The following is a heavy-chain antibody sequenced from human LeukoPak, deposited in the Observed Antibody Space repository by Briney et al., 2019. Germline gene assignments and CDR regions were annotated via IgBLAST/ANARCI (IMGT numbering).Heavy chain of an antibody. CDR3: AKDLGRDGYTDGTDY. V-gene: IGHV3-30*02. J-gene: IGHJ4*02. D-gene: IGHD5-24*01. Sequence: GGSLRLSCAASGFTFSSYGMHWVRQAPGKGLEWVAFIRYDGSNKYYADSVKGRFTISRDNSKNTLYLQMNSLRAEDTAVYYCAKDLGRDGYTDGTDYWGQGTLVTVSS. CDR2: IRYDGSNK. CDR1: GFTFSSYG.